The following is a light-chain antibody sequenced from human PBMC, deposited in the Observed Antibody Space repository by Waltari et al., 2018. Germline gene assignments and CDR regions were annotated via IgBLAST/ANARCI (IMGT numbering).Light chain of an antibody. CDR2: SAS. J-gene: IGKJ1*01. Sequence: EIVMTQSPATLSVSPGERATLSCRASQSVNSRLAWYQHKPGQAPRLLIYSASTRATGIPATFSGSGSGTEFTLTISSLQFEDFAVYYCQQYNKWPGTFGQGTKVEIK. CDR3: QQYNKWPGT. V-gene: IGKV3-15*01. CDR1: QSVNSR.